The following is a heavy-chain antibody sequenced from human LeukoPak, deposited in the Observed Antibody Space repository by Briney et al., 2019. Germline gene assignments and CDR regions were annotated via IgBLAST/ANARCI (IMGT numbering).Heavy chain of an antibody. CDR1: GFTFSTYA. CDR2: IQFDGSSK. V-gene: IGHV3-30*02. CDR3: AKDILGGSGLDY. Sequence: GGSLRLSCAASGFTFSTYAMHWVRQAPGKGLEWVAFIQFDGSSKYYADSVKGRFTISRDNSKNTLYLQMNSLRAEDTAVYYCAKDILGGSGLDYWGQGTLVTVSS. J-gene: IGHJ4*02. D-gene: IGHD2-15*01.